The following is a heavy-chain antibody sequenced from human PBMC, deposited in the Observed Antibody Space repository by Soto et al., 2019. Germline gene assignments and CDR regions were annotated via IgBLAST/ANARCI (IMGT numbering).Heavy chain of an antibody. J-gene: IGHJ3*02. CDR2: INPNSGGT. CDR3: ARDMLGRWLQLRGNDAFDI. CDR1: GYTFTGYY. Sequence: GASVKVSCKASGYTFTGYYMHWVRQAPGQGLEWMGWINPNSGGTNYAQKFQGRVTMTRDTSISTAYMELSRLRSDDTAVYYRARDMLGRWLQLRGNDAFDIWGQGTMVTVSS. D-gene: IGHD5-12*01. V-gene: IGHV1-2*02.